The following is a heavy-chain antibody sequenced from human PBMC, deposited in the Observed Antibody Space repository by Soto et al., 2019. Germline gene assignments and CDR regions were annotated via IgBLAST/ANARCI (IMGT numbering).Heavy chain of an antibody. V-gene: IGHV4-34*01. CDR1: GGSFSGYY. CDR3: ARAPPAHPHWFEP. J-gene: IGHJ5*02. CDR2: INHSGST. Sequence: ASETLSLTCGVFGGSFSGYYWSWIRQPPGKGLEWIGEINHSGSTNYNPSLKSRVTISVDTSKNQFSLKLSSVTAADTAVYYCARAPPAHPHWFEPWGQGTLVTVSS.